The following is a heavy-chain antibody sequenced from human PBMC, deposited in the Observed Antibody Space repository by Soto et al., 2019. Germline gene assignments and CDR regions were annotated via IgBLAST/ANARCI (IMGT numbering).Heavy chain of an antibody. Sequence: QVQLQQSGPGLVKPSETLSLSCTVSNGSLSNSYWNWIRQPAGKGLEWIGRIYTSGSTNYNPSLRSRGTMSVDTSKNQFSLKLNSVTAADTAVYYCARSSHKERWFNPWGQGPLVTVSS. J-gene: IGHJ5*02. D-gene: IGHD6-13*01. CDR3: ARSSHKERWFNP. V-gene: IGHV4-4*07. CDR1: NGSLSNSY. CDR2: IYTSGST.